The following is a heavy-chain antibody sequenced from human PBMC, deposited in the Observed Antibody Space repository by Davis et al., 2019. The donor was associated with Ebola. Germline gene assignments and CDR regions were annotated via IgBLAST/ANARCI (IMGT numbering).Heavy chain of an antibody. CDR1: GGSISSSSYY. D-gene: IGHD1-1*01. CDR2: IYYSGST. V-gene: IGHV4-39*01. J-gene: IGHJ4*02. Sequence: SETLSLTCTVSGGSISSSSYYWGWIRQPPGKGLEWIGSIYYSGSTYYNPSLKSRVTISVDTSKNQFSLKLSSVTAADTAVYYCARGHNEGVDYWGQGTLVTVSS. CDR3: ARGHNEGVDY.